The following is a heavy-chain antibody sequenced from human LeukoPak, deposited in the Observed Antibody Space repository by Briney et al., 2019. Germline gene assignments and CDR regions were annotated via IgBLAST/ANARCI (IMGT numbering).Heavy chain of an antibody. D-gene: IGHD3-9*01. CDR3: AREDDYDILTGLPRTFDW. CDR1: GGSISNSPYY. J-gene: IGHJ4*02. Sequence: SETLSLTCTVSGGSISNSPYYWAWIRQPPGKGLEWVGSIYSSGSTYYNPSLKSRVTISLDTSKNQFSLKLNSVTAADTAVYYCAREDDYDILTGLPRTFDWWGQGTLVTVSS. V-gene: IGHV4-39*07. CDR2: IYSSGST.